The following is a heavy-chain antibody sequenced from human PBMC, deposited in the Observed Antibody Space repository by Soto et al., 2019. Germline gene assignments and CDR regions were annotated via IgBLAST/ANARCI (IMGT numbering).Heavy chain of an antibody. D-gene: IGHD1-7*01. CDR2: IYHSGST. V-gene: IGHV4-4*02. CDR1: GGSISSSNW. CDR3: ASPPANWNYGRVYGMVV. J-gene: IGHJ6*02. Sequence: SETLSLTCAVSGGSISSSNWWSWVRQPPGKGLEWIGEIYHSGSTNYNPSLKSRVTISVDKSKNQFSLKLSSVTAADTAVYYCASPPANWNYGRVYGMVVWGQGTRVTV.